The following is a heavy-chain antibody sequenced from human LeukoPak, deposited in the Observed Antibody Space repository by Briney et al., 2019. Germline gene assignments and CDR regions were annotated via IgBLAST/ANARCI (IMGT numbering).Heavy chain of an antibody. J-gene: IGHJ4*02. CDR1: GYTFTSYG. Sequence: ASVKVSCKASGYTFTSYGITWVRQAPGQGLEWMGWINAYNGYTIYAQKLQDRVTMTTDTSTTTAYMELRSLRSDDTDVYYCARAPYDSSGRKTYFFDYWGQGTLVTVSS. V-gene: IGHV1-18*01. CDR2: INAYNGYT. CDR3: ARAPYDSSGRKTYFFDY. D-gene: IGHD3-22*01.